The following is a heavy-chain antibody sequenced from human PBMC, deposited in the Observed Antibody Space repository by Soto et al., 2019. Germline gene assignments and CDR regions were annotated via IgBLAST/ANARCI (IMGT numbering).Heavy chain of an antibody. Sequence: QVQLQQWGAGLLKPSETLSLTCAVYGGSFSGYYWSWIRQPPGKGLEWIGEINHSGSTNYNPSLKSRVTISVDTSKNQFSLKLSSVTAADTAVYYCARVTWIRSAFVFWGQGTMVTVSS. CDR2: INHSGST. CDR3: ARVTWIRSAFVF. CDR1: GGSFSGYY. D-gene: IGHD5-12*01. J-gene: IGHJ3*01. V-gene: IGHV4-34*01.